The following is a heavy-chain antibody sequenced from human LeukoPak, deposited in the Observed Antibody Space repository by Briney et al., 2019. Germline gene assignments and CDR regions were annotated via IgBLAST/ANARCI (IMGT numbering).Heavy chain of an antibody. CDR3: ARDCRLNCARQPGFVS. Sequence: PGGSLRLSCAASGFTISSYAMNWVRQAPGKGLEWVSYISSSSSPINYADSVKGRFTISRDNAKNSLYLQMNSLRDEDTAVYYCARDCRLNCARQPGFVSWGQGTLVTVSS. D-gene: IGHD1-1*01. V-gene: IGHV3-48*02. CDR2: ISSSSSPI. CDR1: GFTISSYA. J-gene: IGHJ5*01.